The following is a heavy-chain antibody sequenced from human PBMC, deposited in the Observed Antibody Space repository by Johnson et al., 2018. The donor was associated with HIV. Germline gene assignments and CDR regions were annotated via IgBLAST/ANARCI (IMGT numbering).Heavy chain of an antibody. V-gene: IGHV3-7*03. CDR2: IKQDGSEK. D-gene: IGHD3-3*01. CDR3: AKDLDLFQRAFDI. J-gene: IGHJ3*02. CDR1: GFTVSSNY. Sequence: VQLVESGGALVKPGGSLRLSCVASGFTVSSNYMSWVRQAPGKGLEWVANIKQDGSEKFYVDSVKGRFTISRDNAKNTLYRQMNSLRAEDTAVYYCAKDLDLFQRAFDIWGQGTMVTVSS.